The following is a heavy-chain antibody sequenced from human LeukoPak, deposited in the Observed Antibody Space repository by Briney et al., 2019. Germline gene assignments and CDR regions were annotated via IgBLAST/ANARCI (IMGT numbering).Heavy chain of an antibody. CDR2: IYHSGST. CDR3: ARGQVGSSTSCYDY. J-gene: IGHJ4*02. CDR1: GGSFSGYY. V-gene: IGHV4-34*01. Sequence: SETLSLTCAVYGGSFSGYYWSWIRQPPGKGLEWIGSIYHSGSTYYNPSLKSRVTISVDTSKNQFSLKLSSVTAADTAVYYCARGQVGSSTSCYDYWGQGTLVTVSS. D-gene: IGHD2-2*01.